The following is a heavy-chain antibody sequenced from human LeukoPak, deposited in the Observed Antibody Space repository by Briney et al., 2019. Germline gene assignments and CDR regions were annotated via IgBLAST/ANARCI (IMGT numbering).Heavy chain of an antibody. CDR1: GGSISSGGYY. D-gene: IGHD2-15*01. J-gene: IGHJ4*02. Sequence: SQTLSLTCTVSGGSISSGGYYWSWIRQHPGKGLEWIGYIYYSGSTYYNPSLKSRVTISVDTSKNQFSLKLSSVTAADTAVYYCAASPATLGGTVDYWGQGTLVTVSS. CDR3: AASPATLGGTVDY. CDR2: IYYSGST. V-gene: IGHV4-31*03.